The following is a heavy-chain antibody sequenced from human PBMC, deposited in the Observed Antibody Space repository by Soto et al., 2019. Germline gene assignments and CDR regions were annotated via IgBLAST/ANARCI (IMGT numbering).Heavy chain of an antibody. J-gene: IGHJ4*02. V-gene: IGHV3-7*01. Sequence: EVQLVESGGGVVQPGGSLRLSCAVSGFTFGNQWMSWVRQAPGKGREWVANINQDGSAKSHVDSVEGRFTISRDNAKNSLYLQMNSLRVEDTAVYYCARGPFWGQGTLVTVSS. CDR1: GFTFGNQW. CDR3: ARGPF. D-gene: IGHD3-3*02. CDR2: INQDGSAK.